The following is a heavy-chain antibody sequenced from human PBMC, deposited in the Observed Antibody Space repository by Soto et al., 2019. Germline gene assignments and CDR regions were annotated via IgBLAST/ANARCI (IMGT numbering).Heavy chain of an antibody. CDR2: ISAYNGNT. D-gene: IGHD3-22*01. CDR3: AISYYYDSSGYSYYFDY. J-gene: IGHJ4*02. V-gene: IGHV1-18*01. CDR1: GYTFTSDG. Sequence: GASVKGSWKDSGYTFTSDGISWVRQAPGQGLEWMGWISAYNGNTNYAQKLQGRVTMTTDTSTSTAYMELRSLRSDDTAVYYCAISYYYDSSGYSYYFDYWGQGTLVTVSS.